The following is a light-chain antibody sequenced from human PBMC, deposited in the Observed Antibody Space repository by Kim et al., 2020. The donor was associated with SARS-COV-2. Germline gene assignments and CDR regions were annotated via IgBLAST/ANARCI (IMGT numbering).Light chain of an antibody. CDR3: QQYDNLPLT. CDR2: DAS. Sequence: IGERATLTCQASQDICNFLTGHQQKPGKAPKVLIYDASTLETGVPARFSGGGSGTDFTFTISSLQPEDVATYYCQQYDNLPLTFGGGTKVEIK. CDR1: QDICNF. V-gene: IGKV1-33*01. J-gene: IGKJ4*01.